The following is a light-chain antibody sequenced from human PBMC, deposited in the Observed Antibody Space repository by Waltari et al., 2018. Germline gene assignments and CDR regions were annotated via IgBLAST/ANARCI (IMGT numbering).Light chain of an antibody. CDR3: QQANSFPLT. V-gene: IGKV1-12*01. CDR2: GAS. CDR1: QAIRDW. Sequence: DIQMTQSPSPVSASVGDRVTITCRASQAIRDWLVWYQQKPGRAPNLLMYGASTLRSGVPSRFSGSGSGTDFTLTIDSLQPEDFATYFCQQANSFPLTFGGGTKV. J-gene: IGKJ4*01.